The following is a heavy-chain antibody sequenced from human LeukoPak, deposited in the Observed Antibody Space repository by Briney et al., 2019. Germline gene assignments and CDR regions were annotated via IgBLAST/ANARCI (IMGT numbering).Heavy chain of an antibody. CDR3: ARSSYPYYFDY. CDR1: GFSFSGYW. CDR2: IKQDGSEK. D-gene: IGHD6-19*01. J-gene: IGHJ4*02. Sequence: GGSLRLSCAASGFSFSGYWMNWVRQAPGKGLEWVANIKQDGSEKYYVDSVKGRFTISRDNAKNSVYLQMNSLRAEDTAVYYCARSSYPYYFDYWGQGTLVTVSS. V-gene: IGHV3-7*01.